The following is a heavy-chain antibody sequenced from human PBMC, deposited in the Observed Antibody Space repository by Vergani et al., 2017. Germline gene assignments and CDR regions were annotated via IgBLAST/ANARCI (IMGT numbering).Heavy chain of an antibody. CDR3: AKHFRGWGIDY. J-gene: IGHJ4*02. V-gene: IGHV3-30*02. CDR1: GFTLSNYD. D-gene: IGHD3-16*01. CDR2: IQFDGSNQ. Sequence: VRLAESGGGLVQPGGSLRLSCATSGFTLSNYDMQWIRQGPGKGLEFVAFIQFDGSNQYYADSVKGRFTLSRDFSKNTLYLQMNSLRTDDTATYYCAKHFRGWGIDYWGQGTQVIVSS.